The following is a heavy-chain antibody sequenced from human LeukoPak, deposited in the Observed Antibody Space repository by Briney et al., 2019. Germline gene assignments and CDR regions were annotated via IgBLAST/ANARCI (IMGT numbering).Heavy chain of an antibody. J-gene: IGHJ4*02. CDR1: GFTFSSYS. Sequence: PGGSLRLSCAASGFTFSSYSTNWVRQAPGKGLEWVSSISSSSSYIYYADSVKGRFTISRDNAKNSLYLQMNSLRAEDTAVYYCARVKYYYDSSGSPHFDYWGQGTLVTVSS. CDR3: ARVKYYYDSSGSPHFDY. V-gene: IGHV3-21*01. CDR2: ISSSSSYI. D-gene: IGHD3-22*01.